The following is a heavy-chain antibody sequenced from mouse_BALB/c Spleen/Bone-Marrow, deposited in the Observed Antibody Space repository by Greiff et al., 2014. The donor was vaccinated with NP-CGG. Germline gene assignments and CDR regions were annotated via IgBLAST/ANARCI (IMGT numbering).Heavy chain of an antibody. CDR3: NRYDWYFDV. CDR1: GFNIKDYY. V-gene: IGHV14-4*02. J-gene: IGHJ1*01. Sequence: VQLQQSGAELVRSGASVKLSCTASGFNIKDYYMHWVKQRPEQGLEWIGWIDPENGDTEYAPKFQGKATMTADTSSNTAYLQLSSLTSEDTAAYYCNRYDWYFDVWGAGTTVTVSS. CDR2: IDPENGDT. D-gene: IGHD2-14*01.